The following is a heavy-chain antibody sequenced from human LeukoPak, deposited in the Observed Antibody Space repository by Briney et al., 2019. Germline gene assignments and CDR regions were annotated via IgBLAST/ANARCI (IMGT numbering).Heavy chain of an antibody. CDR2: IKQDGIEK. Sequence: GSLRLSCAASGFTFSSYWMSWVRQAPGKGLEWVANIKQDGIEKYYVDSVKGRFTISRDDAKNSLYLQMNSLRAEDTAVYYCAREAGTTFLGFGYFDYWGQGTLVTVSS. D-gene: IGHD1-1*01. CDR3: AREAGTTFLGFGYFDY. CDR1: GFTFSSYW. V-gene: IGHV3-7*03. J-gene: IGHJ4*02.